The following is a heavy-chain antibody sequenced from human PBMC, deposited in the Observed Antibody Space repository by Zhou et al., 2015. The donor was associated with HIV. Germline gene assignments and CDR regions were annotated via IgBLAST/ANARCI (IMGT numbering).Heavy chain of an antibody. D-gene: IGHD3-3*02. CDR2: IRYDGSNK. CDR1: GFTFSSYG. Sequence: QVQLVESGGGVVQPGGSLRLSCAASGFTFSSYGMHWVRQAPGKGLEWVAFIRYDGSNKYYADSVKGRFTISRDNSKNTVYLQVSSLRTEDTALYYCAPALCISDTCYLGLDYWGQGTLVTVSS. V-gene: IGHV3-30*02. J-gene: IGHJ4*02. CDR3: APALCISDTCYLGLDY.